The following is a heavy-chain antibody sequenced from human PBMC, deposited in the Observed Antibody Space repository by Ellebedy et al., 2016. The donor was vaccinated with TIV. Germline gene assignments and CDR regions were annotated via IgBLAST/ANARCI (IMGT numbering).Heavy chain of an antibody. CDR1: GFTFSSYA. V-gene: IGHV3-23*01. Sequence: GGSLRLXXAASGFTFSSYAMSWVRQAPGKGLEWVSAISGSGGSTYYADSVKGRFTISRDNSKNTLYLQMNSLRAEDTAVYYCAKDPFYSSCWPSPYYYYGMDVWGQGTTVTVSS. J-gene: IGHJ6*02. D-gene: IGHD6-13*01. CDR2: ISGSGGST. CDR3: AKDPFYSSCWPSPYYYYGMDV.